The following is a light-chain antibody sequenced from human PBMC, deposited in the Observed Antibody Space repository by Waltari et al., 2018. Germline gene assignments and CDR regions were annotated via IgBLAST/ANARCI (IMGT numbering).Light chain of an antibody. V-gene: IGLV1-40*01. CDR1: SSNFGAGYD. J-gene: IGLJ3*02. Sequence: QSVLTQPPSMSGAPGPKVTIPCTGGSSNFGAGYDVLWYQQFPGAAPKLLIFGNTNRASGVPGRFSGSKSGTSASLAIAGLQSEDEAVYYCQSFDSSLSASVFGGGTKLTVL. CDR2: GNT. CDR3: QSFDSSLSASV.